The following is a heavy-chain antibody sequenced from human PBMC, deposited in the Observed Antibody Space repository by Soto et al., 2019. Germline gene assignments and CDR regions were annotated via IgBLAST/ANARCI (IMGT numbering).Heavy chain of an antibody. CDR2: IRNKANGYTT. CDR1: GFTFSDHY. D-gene: IGHD2-15*01. Sequence: ESGGGLVQPGGSLRLSCAASGFTFSDHYMDWVRQAPGKALEWVGRIRNKANGYTTEYAASVKGRFTISRDESKSFLSLQMNSLESEDTAVYYCTRGYCIGGSCYTGQYWGQGTLVTVSS. J-gene: IGHJ4*02. CDR3: TRGYCIGGSCYTGQY. V-gene: IGHV3-72*01.